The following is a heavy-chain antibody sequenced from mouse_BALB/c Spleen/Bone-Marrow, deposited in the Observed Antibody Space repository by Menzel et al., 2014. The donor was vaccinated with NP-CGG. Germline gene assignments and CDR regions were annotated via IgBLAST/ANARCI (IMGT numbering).Heavy chain of an antibody. V-gene: IGHV2-9*02. D-gene: IGHD1-1*01. Sequence: QVHVKQSGPGLVAPSQSLSITCTVSGFSLTSYGVHWVRQPPGKGLEWLGVIWAGGSTNYNSALMSRLSISKDNSKSQVFLKMNSLQTDDTAMYYCARVPLFRYGSSYGMDYWGQGTSVTVSS. CDR3: ARVPLFRYGSSYGMDY. CDR1: GFSLTSYG. J-gene: IGHJ4*01. CDR2: IWAGGST.